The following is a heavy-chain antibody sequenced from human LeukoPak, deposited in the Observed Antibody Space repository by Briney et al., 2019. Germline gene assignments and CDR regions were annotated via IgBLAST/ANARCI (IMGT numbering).Heavy chain of an antibody. CDR2: IYRGGST. J-gene: IGHJ4*02. CDR3: ARDRGDNLNDAPQY. Sequence: PGGSLRLSCAASGFIVSSNYMSWVRQAPGKGLEWASVIYRGGSTYYADSVKGRFTISRDSSENTLFLQMDSLRAEDTAVYYCARDRGDNLNDAPQYWGQGTLVTVSS. D-gene: IGHD1-20*01. CDR1: GFIVSSNY. V-gene: IGHV3-53*01.